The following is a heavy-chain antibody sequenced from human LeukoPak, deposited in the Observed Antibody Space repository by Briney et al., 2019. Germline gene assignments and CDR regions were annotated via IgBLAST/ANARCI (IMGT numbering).Heavy chain of an antibody. V-gene: IGHV4-4*02. CDR2: IYHSGST. J-gene: IGHJ5*02. CDR3: ARDRYCSGGSCYSPGGP. Sequence: SETLSLTCAVSGGSISSSNWWSWVRQPPGKGLEWIGEIYHSGSTNYNPSLKSRVTISVDKSKNQFSLKLSSVTAADTAVYYCARDRYCSGGSCYSPGGPWGQGTLVTVSS. CDR1: GGSISSSNW. D-gene: IGHD2-15*01.